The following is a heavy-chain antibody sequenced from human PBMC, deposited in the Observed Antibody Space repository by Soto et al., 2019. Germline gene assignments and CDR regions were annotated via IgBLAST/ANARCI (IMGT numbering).Heavy chain of an antibody. D-gene: IGHD1-7*01. CDR1: GGSISSYY. CDR2: IYYSGST. CDR3: ARGELETFDY. Sequence: PSETLSLTCTVSGGSISSYYWSWIRQPPGKGLEWIGYIYYSGSTNYNPSLKSRVTISVDASKNQFSLKLSSVTAADTAVYYCARGELETFDYWGQGTLVTVSS. J-gene: IGHJ4*02. V-gene: IGHV4-59*01.